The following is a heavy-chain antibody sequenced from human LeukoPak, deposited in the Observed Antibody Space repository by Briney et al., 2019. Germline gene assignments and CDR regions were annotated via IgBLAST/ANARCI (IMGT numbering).Heavy chain of an antibody. D-gene: IGHD6-13*01. CDR1: GGSISSYY. J-gene: IGHJ6*02. V-gene: IGHV4-59*01. CDR3: ARIASSSSWSFYYYYGMDV. Sequence: SETLSLTCTVSGGSISSYYWSWIRQPPGKGLEWIGYNYYSGSTNYNPSLKSRVTISVDTSKNQFSLKLSSVTAADTAVYYCARIASSSSWSFYYYYGMDVWGQGTTVTVSS. CDR2: NYYSGST.